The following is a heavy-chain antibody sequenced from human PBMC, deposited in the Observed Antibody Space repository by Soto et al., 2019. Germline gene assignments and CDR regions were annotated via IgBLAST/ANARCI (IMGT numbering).Heavy chain of an antibody. CDR3: ARCAPQRLAPDC. D-gene: IGHD6-25*01. CDR2: MDPNSGKT. CDR1: GYTFTTYD. V-gene: IGHV1-8*01. Sequence: QVQLVQSGAEAMKPGASLKVSCKASGYTFTTYDINWVRQATGQGLEWMEWMDPNSGKTGYAQTFHGRVTMTRHTSTATSDLELSRLTSEDTAVYYCARCAPQRLAPDCWGQGTLVTVSS. J-gene: IGHJ4*02.